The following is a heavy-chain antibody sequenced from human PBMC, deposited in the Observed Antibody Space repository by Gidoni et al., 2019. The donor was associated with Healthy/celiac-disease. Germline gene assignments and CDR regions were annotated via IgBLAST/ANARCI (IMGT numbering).Heavy chain of an antibody. Sequence: EVQLVPSGAEVKKPGESLNISCKGSGYSFTTYWIGWVRQMPGKGLEWMGIIYPSDSATRYRQSLQGQVTISADKSISTAYLQWSSLKASDTAMYYCARQITAAGREYYYYGMDVWGQGTTVTVSS. J-gene: IGHJ6*02. D-gene: IGHD6-13*01. CDR3: ARQITAAGREYYYYGMDV. CDR2: IYPSDSAT. V-gene: IGHV5-51*01. CDR1: GYSFTTYW.